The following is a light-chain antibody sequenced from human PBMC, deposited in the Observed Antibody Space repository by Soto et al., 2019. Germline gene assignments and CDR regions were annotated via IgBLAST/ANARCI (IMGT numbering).Light chain of an antibody. CDR1: QGIXSW. J-gene: IGKJ4*01. Sequence: DLXMTQSPSSVSASVGDRVTITCRASQGIXSWLAWYQQKPGKAPNLLIYAASSLHSGVPSRFSGSGSGTDFTLTISSLQPEDFATYYCXQANSFPLTFGGGTKVEIK. CDR2: AAS. CDR3: XQANSFPLT. V-gene: IGKV1-12*01.